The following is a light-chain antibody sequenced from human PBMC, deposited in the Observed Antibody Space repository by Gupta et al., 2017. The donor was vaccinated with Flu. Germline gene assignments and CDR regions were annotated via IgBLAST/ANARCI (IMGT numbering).Light chain of an antibody. J-gene: IGLJ2*01. CDR2: EVS. CDR3: NSYAGGNNLL. V-gene: IGLV2-8*01. Sequence: QSALTQPPSASGSPGQSVTISCTGTSSDVGAYKYVSWYQQHPGKAPKLIIYEVSNRPAGVPGRFSGSKSGNTASLTVSGLQAEDEADYYCNSYAGGNNLLFGGGTKLTVL. CDR1: SSDVGAYKY.